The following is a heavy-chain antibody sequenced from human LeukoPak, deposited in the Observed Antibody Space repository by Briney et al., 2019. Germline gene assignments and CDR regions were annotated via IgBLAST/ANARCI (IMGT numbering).Heavy chain of an antibody. J-gene: IGHJ3*02. D-gene: IGHD1-26*01. CDR3: ATDRGVGGVGATGAQAFDI. CDR2: FDPEDGET. CDR1: GYTLTELS. V-gene: IGHV1-24*01. Sequence: ASVKVSCKVSGYTLTELSMHWVRQAPGKGLEWMGGFDPEDGETIYAQKFQGRVTMTEDTSTDTAYMELSRLRSEDTAVYYCATDRGVGGVGATGAQAFDIWGQGTMVTVSS.